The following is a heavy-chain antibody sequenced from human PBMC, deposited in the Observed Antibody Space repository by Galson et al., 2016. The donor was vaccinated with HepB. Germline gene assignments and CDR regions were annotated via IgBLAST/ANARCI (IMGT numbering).Heavy chain of an antibody. V-gene: IGHV3-30*18. CDR1: GFSFSRNA. CDR2: ISYDGNNK. J-gene: IGHJ6*02. CDR3: AKDVGAVVLPASMGYYYYGMDV. D-gene: IGHD2-2*01. Sequence: SLRLSCAASGFSFSRNAMHWVRQAPGKGLEWVSVISYDGNNKYYADSVKGRFTISRDNSKNTLYLQMNSLRAEDTAVYYCAKDVGAVVLPASMGYYYYGMDVWGQGTTVTVS.